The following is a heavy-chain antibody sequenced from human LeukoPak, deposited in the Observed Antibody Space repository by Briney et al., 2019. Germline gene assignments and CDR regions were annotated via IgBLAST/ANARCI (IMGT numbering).Heavy chain of an antibody. Sequence: SETLSLTCTVSGGSISSSDYYWGWVRQPPGKGLEWIGNVYYSGTTYYNPSLIGRVTISVDASRNQFSLKLSSVTAADTAVYYCARDRGYGYGFDYWGQGALVTVSS. J-gene: IGHJ4*02. CDR2: VYYSGTT. V-gene: IGHV4-39*07. CDR3: ARDRGYGYGFDY. D-gene: IGHD5-18*01. CDR1: GGSISSSDYY.